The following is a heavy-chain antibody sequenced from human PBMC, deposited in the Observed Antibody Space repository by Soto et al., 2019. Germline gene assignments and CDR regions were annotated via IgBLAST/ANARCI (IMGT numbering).Heavy chain of an antibody. CDR2: ISAYNGNT. CDR1: GYTFTSYG. J-gene: IGHJ4*02. D-gene: IGHD6-19*01. Sequence: GASVKVSCKASGYTFTSYGISWVRQAPGQGLEWMGWISAYNGNTNYAQKLQGRVTMTTDTSTSTAYMELRSLRSDDTAVYYCASVGAYSSVGFFAYWGREPLVTASS. V-gene: IGHV1-18*01. CDR3: ASVGAYSSVGFFAY.